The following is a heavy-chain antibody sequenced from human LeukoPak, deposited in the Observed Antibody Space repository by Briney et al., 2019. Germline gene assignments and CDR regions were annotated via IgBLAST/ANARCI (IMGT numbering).Heavy chain of an antibody. Sequence: SETLSLTCAVSGGSISSGGYSWSWIRQPPGKGLEWIGYIYHSGGTYYNPSLKSRVTISVDRSKNQFSLKLSSVAAADTAVYYCARTLYDSSGYWRNENWYFDLWGRGTLVTVSS. V-gene: IGHV4-30-2*01. J-gene: IGHJ2*01. CDR2: IYHSGGT. CDR3: ARTLYDSSGYWRNENWYFDL. D-gene: IGHD3-22*01. CDR1: GGSISSGGYS.